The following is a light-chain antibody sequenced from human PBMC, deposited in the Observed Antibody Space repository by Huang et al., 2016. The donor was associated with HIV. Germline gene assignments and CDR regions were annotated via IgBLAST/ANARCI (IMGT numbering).Light chain of an antibody. CDR2: VAS. Sequence: EIVMTQSPATLSVSPGERATLSCRASQSVSSNLAWYQQKPGQTPRLLIYVASTRATCIPARFSGSGSGTEFTLTISSLQSEDFAVYYCQQYNNWPITFGQGTRLEIK. J-gene: IGKJ5*01. CDR1: QSVSSN. V-gene: IGKV3D-15*01. CDR3: QQYNNWPIT.